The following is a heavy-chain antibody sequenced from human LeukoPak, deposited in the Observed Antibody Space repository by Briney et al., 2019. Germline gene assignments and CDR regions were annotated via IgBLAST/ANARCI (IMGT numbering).Heavy chain of an antibody. CDR1: GYSISSGYY. Sequence: PSETLSLTCTVSGYSISSGYYWGWIRQPPGKGLEWIGSIYHSGSTYYNPSLKSRVTISVDTSKNQFSLKLSSVTAADTAVYYCARSRGVVVPAAEGYWGQGTLVTVSS. CDR2: IYHSGST. J-gene: IGHJ4*02. D-gene: IGHD2-2*01. V-gene: IGHV4-38-2*02. CDR3: ARSRGVVVPAAEGY.